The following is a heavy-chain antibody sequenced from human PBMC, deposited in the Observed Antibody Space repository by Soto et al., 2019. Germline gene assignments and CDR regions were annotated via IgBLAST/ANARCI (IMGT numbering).Heavy chain of an antibody. CDR2: ISGSGGST. D-gene: IGHD5-18*01. V-gene: IGHV3-23*01. CDR1: GFTFSSYA. Sequence: EVQLLESGGGLVQPGGSLRLSCAASGFTFSSYAMSWVRQAPGKGLEWVSAISGSGGSTYYADSVKGRFTISRDNSKNTLYLQMNSLRAEDTAVYYCEKDPLAGPWIQLWSRVENWFDPWGQGTLVTVSS. CDR3: EKDPLAGPWIQLWSRVENWFDP. J-gene: IGHJ5*02.